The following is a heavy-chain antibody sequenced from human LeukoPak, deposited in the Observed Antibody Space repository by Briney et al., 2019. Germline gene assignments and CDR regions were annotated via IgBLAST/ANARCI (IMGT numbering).Heavy chain of an antibody. CDR3: ARGLAYGDYEN. CDR2: INPNSGGT. V-gene: IGHV1-2*04. CDR1: GYIFTRYD. J-gene: IGHJ4*02. Sequence: ASVKVSCKTSGYIFTRYDINWVRQAPGQGLEWMGWINPNSGGTNYAQKFQGWVTMTRDTSISTAYMELSRLRSDDTAVYYCARGLAYGDYENWGQGTLVTVSS. D-gene: IGHD4-17*01.